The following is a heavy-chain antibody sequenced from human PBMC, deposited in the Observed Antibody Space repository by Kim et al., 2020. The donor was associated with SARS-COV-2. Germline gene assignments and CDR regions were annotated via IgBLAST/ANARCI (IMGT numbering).Heavy chain of an antibody. D-gene: IGHD2-2*01. V-gene: IGHV1-69*01. CDR3: ARAGGVVVPAAFGH. J-gene: IGHJ4*02. Sequence: AQKVQGRVTITADESTSTAYMELSSLRSEDTAVYYCARAGGVVVPAAFGHWGQGTLVTVSS.